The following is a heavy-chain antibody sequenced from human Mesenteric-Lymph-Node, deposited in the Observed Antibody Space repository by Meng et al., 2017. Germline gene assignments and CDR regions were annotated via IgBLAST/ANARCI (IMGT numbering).Heavy chain of an antibody. Sequence: ASVKVSCKASGGTFSSYAISWVRQAPGQGREWMGWITPYNGDTHYSQNFQGRLTMTSDTSTSTAYMELGSLGSDDTAVYYCARSWFGDIDYWGQGTLVTVSS. CDR3: ARSWFGDIDY. D-gene: IGHD3-10*01. J-gene: IGHJ4*02. CDR1: GGTFSSYA. CDR2: ITPYNGDT. V-gene: IGHV1-18*01.